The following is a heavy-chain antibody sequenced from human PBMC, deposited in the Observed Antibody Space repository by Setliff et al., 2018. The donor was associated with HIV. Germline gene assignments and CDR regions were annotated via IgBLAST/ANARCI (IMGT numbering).Heavy chain of an antibody. CDR3: ATCLAPNQPPSNYDSSGSDAFDI. Sequence: GASVKVSCKPSGYTFTAFGMNWLRQAPGQALEWMGWITPFNGNTNYAQKFQDRVTITRDRSMSTAYMELSSLRSEDTAMYYCATCLAPNQPPSNYDSSGSDAFDIWGQGTMVTV. CDR1: GYTFTAFG. V-gene: IGHV1-45*02. CDR2: ITPFNGNT. D-gene: IGHD3-22*01. J-gene: IGHJ3*02.